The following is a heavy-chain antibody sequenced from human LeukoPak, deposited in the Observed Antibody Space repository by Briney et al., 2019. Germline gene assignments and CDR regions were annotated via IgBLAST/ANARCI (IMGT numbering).Heavy chain of an antibody. CDR1: GGTFSSYA. CDR2: IIPIFGTA. Sequence: SVKVSCKASGGTFSSYANSWVRQAPGQGLEWMGGIIPIFGTANYAQKFQGRVTITADESTSTAYMELSSLRSEDTAVYYCARVVTTAMVSFNWFDPWGQGTLVTVSS. J-gene: IGHJ5*02. CDR3: ARVVTTAMVSFNWFDP. D-gene: IGHD5-18*01. V-gene: IGHV1-69*13.